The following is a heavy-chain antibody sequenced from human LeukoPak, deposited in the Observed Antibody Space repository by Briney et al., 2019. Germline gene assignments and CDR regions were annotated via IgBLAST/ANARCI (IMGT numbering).Heavy chain of an antibody. V-gene: IGHV4-31*03. D-gene: IGHD2-2*02. CDR1: GGSISSGGYY. CDR2: IYYSGST. J-gene: IGHJ4*02. Sequence: SETLSLTCTVSGGSISSGGYYWSWIRQHPGKGLEWIGYIYYSGSTYYNPSLKSRVTISVDTSKNQFSLKLSSVTAADTAVYYCARDRLYSHGRKYYFDYWGQGTLVTVSS. CDR3: ARDRLYSHGRKYYFDY.